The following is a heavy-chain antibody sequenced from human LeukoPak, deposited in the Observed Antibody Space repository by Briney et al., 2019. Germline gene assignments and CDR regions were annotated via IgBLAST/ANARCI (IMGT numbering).Heavy chain of an antibody. CDR1: GFTFDDYA. CDR2: INWNSDSI. CDR3: ARSRQHYYESSGNYEIFNWYFDL. V-gene: IGHV3-9*01. Sequence: GRSLRLSCAVSGFTFDDYAMHWVRQVPGKGLEWVSGINWNSDSIGYADSVKGRFTTSRDNAKNSLYLQMNSLRVEDTAVYYCARSRQHYYESSGNYEIFNWYFDLWGRGTLVTVSS. J-gene: IGHJ2*01. D-gene: IGHD3-22*01.